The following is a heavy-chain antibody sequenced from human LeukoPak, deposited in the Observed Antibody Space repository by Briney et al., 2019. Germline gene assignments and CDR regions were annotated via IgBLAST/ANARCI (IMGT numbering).Heavy chain of an antibody. Sequence: GGSLRLSCVASGFTFGKYWMSWVRQAPGKGLEWVANIKLDGSEKNYVDSVKGRFTISRDNTRNSLYLQMNSLRVEDTAVFYCARDQYDTWSRRGNFDSWGQGTLVIVSS. V-gene: IGHV3-7*03. D-gene: IGHD3-3*01. CDR3: ARDQYDTWSRRGNFDS. J-gene: IGHJ4*02. CDR2: IKLDGSEK. CDR1: GFTFGKYW.